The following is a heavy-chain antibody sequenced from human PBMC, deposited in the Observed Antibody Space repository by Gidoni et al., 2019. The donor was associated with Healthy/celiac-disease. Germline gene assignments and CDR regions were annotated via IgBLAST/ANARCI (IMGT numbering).Heavy chain of an antibody. CDR2: IYHSGST. CDR1: GYSISSGYY. V-gene: IGHV4-38-2*02. J-gene: IGHJ5*02. D-gene: IGHD5-12*01. CDR3: ATDSGYDWAWFDP. Sequence: QVQLQESGPGLVKPSETLSLTCAVSGYSISSGYYWGWIRQPPGKGLEWIGSIYHSGSTYYNPSRKSRVTISVDTSKNQFSLKLSSVTAADTAVYYCATDSGYDWAWFDPWGQGTLVTVSS.